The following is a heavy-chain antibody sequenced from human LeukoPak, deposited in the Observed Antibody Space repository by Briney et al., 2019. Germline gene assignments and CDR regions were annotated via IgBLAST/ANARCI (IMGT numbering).Heavy chain of an antibody. V-gene: IGHV3-74*01. Sequence: GGSLRLSCAASTFTFSNYWIHWVRQAPGKGVGWVSRINIDGRRINYADSVKGGVTISRDNAKNTLYLQMNSLRAEATAVYYCARVPATGTAFDDWGQGTLVTVSS. CDR2: INIDGRRI. J-gene: IGHJ4*02. D-gene: IGHD6-13*01. CDR1: TFTFSNYW. CDR3: ARVPATGTAFDD.